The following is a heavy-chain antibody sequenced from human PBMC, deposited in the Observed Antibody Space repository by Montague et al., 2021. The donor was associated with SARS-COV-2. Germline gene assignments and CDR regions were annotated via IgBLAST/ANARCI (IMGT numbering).Heavy chain of an antibody. CDR1: GGSISSSSYY. D-gene: IGHD3-10*01. CDR2: IYYSGXT. V-gene: IGHV4-39*07. Sequence: SETLSLTCTVSGGSISSSSYYWGWIRQPPGKGLEWIGSIYYSGXTXYXXXXKXRVTISVDKSKNQFSLKLSSVTAADTAVYYCVSRGAGWFGSNPERFDYWGQGTLVTVSS. CDR3: VSRGAGWFGSNPERFDY. J-gene: IGHJ4*02.